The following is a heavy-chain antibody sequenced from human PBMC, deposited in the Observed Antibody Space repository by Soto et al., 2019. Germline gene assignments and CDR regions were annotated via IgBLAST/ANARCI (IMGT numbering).Heavy chain of an antibody. V-gene: IGHV3-23*01. D-gene: IGHD3-3*01. J-gene: IGHJ4*02. CDR3: ARENTIFGALEIIDY. CDR1: GFAFAYYG. CDR2: ISGSGGDT. Sequence: EVQLLESGGGLVQPGGSLRLSCAASGFAFAYYGMTWVRQAQGKGLEWVSTISGSGGDTFSVDSVKGRFTISRDNSKNTLYLQMDSLRAEDTAVYYCARENTIFGALEIIDYWGQGTLVAVSS.